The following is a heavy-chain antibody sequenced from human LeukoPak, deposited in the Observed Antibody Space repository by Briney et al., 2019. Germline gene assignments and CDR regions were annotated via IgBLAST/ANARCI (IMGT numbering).Heavy chain of an antibody. CDR1: GGSISSGDYY. Sequence: SQTLSLTCTVSGGSISSGDYYWSWIRQPAGKGLEWIGRVYTRGSAIYNPSLKSRVTISVDMTKKQFSLKLSSVTAADTAVYYCARDVYDGSWYSNWFDPWGQGTLVTVSS. J-gene: IGHJ5*02. CDR3: ARDVYDGSWYSNWFDP. V-gene: IGHV4-61*02. CDR2: VYTRGSA. D-gene: IGHD6-13*01.